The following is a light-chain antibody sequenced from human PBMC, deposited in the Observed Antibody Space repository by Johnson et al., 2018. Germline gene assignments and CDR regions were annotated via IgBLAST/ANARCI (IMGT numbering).Light chain of an antibody. CDR1: SSNIGNNY. CDR3: GTWDTCLSAGNV. Sequence: QSVLTQPPSVSAAPGQKVTISCSGSSSNIGNNYVSWYQQLPGTAPKLLIYENNKRPSWIPDRFSGSKSVTSATLRITGLQTGDEADYYCGTWDTCLSAGNVFGTGTKVTVL. CDR2: ENN. V-gene: IGLV1-51*02. J-gene: IGLJ1*01.